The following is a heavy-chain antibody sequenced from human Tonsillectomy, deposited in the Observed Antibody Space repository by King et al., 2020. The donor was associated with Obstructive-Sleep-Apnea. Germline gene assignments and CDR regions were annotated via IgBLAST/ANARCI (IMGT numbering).Heavy chain of an antibody. CDR1: GGSISSSSYY. CDR2: NYYSGRT. Sequence: LQLQESGPGLVKPSETLSLTCTVSGGSISSSSYYWGWIRQPPGKGLEWIGRNYYSGRTYYNPSLKSRVTISVDTSKNQFSLKLSSVTAADTAVYYCALANWNLGHWFDPWGQGTLVTVSS. J-gene: IGHJ5*02. CDR3: ALANWNLGHWFDP. V-gene: IGHV4-39*07. D-gene: IGHD1-1*01.